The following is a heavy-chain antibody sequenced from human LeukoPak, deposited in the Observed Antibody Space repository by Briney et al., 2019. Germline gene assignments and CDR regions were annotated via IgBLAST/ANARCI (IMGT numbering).Heavy chain of an antibody. D-gene: IGHD6-13*01. Sequence: SETLSLTCTVSGGSISSSSYYWGWIRQPPGKGLEWIGSIYYSGSTYYNPSLKSRVTISVDTSKNQFSLKLSSVTAADTAVYYCARRGAAAIDPWGQGTLVTVSS. CDR2: IYYSGST. CDR1: GGSISSSSYY. J-gene: IGHJ5*02. V-gene: IGHV4-39*01. CDR3: ARRGAAAIDP.